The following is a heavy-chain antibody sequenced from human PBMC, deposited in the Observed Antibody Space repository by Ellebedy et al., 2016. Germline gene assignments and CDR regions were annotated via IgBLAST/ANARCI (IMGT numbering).Heavy chain of an antibody. CDR1: GGTFSSYA. V-gene: IGHV1-69*13. D-gene: IGHD3-22*01. CDR3: ARGATLDYYDSSGYPKVDYFDY. Sequence: SVKVSCXASGGTFSSYAISWVRQAPGQGLEWMGGIIPIFGTANYAQKFQGRVTITADESTSTAYMELSSLRSEDTAVYYCARGATLDYYDSSGYPKVDYFDYWGQGTLVTVSS. J-gene: IGHJ4*02. CDR2: IIPIFGTA.